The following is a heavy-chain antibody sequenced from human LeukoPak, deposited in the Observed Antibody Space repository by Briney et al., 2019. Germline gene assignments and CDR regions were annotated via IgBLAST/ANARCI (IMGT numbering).Heavy chain of an antibody. J-gene: IGHJ4*02. CDR2: IIPMMGIA. Sequence: SVKVSCKASGGTLRRHTITWVRQAPGQGLEWMGRIIPMMGIANYAQKFQGRVTITADTSTDTAYMDLISLRSEDTAVYYCASRSHKTIVGADTREVGDYWGQGTLLTVSS. D-gene: IGHD6-19*01. CDR1: GGTLRRHT. CDR3: ASRSHKTIVGADTREVGDY. V-gene: IGHV1-69*02.